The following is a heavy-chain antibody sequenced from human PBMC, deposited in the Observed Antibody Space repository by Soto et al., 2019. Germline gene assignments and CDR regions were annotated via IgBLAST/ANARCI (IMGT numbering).Heavy chain of an antibody. CDR1: GGSFSGYY. Sequence: QVQLQQWGAGLLKPSETLSLTCAVYGGSFSGYYWSWIRQPPGKGLEWIGEINHSGSTNYNPSLKSQSTNSEDTSKNQFSRRRGSGTAADRVVNYWAGGKNYYGPGIYYSYYFAYWGRETLSPSPQ. D-gene: IGHD3-10*01. V-gene: IGHV4-34*01. J-gene: IGHJ4*02. CDR2: INHSGST. CDR3: AGGKNYYGPGIYYSYYFAY.